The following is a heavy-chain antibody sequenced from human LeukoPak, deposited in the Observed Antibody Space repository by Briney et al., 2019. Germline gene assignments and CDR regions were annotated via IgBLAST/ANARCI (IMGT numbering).Heavy chain of an antibody. CDR2: INHSGST. Sequence: RTSETLSLTCAVYGGSFSGYYWSWIRQPPGKGLEWIGEINHSGSTNYNPSLKSRVTISVDTSKNQFSLKLSSVTAADTAVYYCARGPYYYDSSGQHGGDYWGQGTLVTVSS. CDR3: ARGPYYYDSSGQHGGDY. J-gene: IGHJ4*02. CDR1: GGSFSGYY. D-gene: IGHD3-22*01. V-gene: IGHV4-34*01.